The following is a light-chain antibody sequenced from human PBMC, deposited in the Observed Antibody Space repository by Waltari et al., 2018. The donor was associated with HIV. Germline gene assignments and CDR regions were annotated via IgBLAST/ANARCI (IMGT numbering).Light chain of an antibody. CDR2: YDD. V-gene: IGLV1-36*01. CDR3: AAAWDDSLNGPV. CDR1: SSNIGNNA. J-gene: IGLJ2*01. Sequence: QSVLTQPPSVSEAPRQRVTISCSGSSSNIGNNAVNWYQQLPGKAPKLLNYYDDLLPSGVSDRFSGSKSGTSSSLAISGLQSEDEADYYCAAAWDDSLNGPVFGGGTKLTVL.